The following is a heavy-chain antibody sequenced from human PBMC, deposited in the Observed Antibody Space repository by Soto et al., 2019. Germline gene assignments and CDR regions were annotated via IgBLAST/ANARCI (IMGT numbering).Heavy chain of an antibody. V-gene: IGHV3-74*01. J-gene: IGHJ4*02. D-gene: IGHD3-10*01. CDR1: GFSFSHYW. Sequence: GALRLSCAASGFSFSHYWMHWVRQAPGKGLVWVSRISPDGRTTTYADSVKGRFTISRDNAKSTLYLQMNSLAVEDGAVYYCADSWLPTSYWGPGTLVTVSS. CDR3: ADSWLPTSY. CDR2: ISPDGRTT.